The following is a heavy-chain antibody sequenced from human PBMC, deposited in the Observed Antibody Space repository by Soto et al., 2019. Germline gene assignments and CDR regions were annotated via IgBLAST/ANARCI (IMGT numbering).Heavy chain of an antibody. D-gene: IGHD6-19*01. Sequence: EVQLLESGGGLVQPGGSLRLSCAASGFTFSNYAMSWVRQAPGKGLEWVSGISGSGSSTYYADSVKGRFTISRDNSNNALYLQMNSLIVEDTAVYYCAKGRKLWLVVDNWGQGTVVTVSS. CDR3: AKGRKLWLVVDN. CDR2: ISGSGSST. V-gene: IGHV3-23*01. J-gene: IGHJ4*02. CDR1: GFTFSNYA.